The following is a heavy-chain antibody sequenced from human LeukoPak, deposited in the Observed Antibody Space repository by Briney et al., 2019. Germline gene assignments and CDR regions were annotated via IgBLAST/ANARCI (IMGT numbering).Heavy chain of an antibody. CDR1: GYTFTSYG. CDR3: ARVTYSSSWYWVSGFDP. CDR2: ISAYNGNT. D-gene: IGHD6-13*01. J-gene: IGHJ5*02. Sequence: ASVKVSCKASGYTFTSYGISWVRQAPGQGLEWMGWISAYNGNTNYAQKLQGRVTMTTDTSTSTAYVELRSLRSDDTAVYYCARVTYSSSWYWVSGFDPWGQGTLVTVSS. V-gene: IGHV1-18*01.